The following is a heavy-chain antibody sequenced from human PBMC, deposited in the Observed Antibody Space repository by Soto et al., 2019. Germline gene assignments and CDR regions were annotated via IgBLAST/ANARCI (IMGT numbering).Heavy chain of an antibody. Sequence: EVQLVESGGGLIQPGGSLRLSCAAHRFTFSSSDINWVRQAPGKGLEWVSLIYSGGSTYYADSVKGRFTISRDNSKNTLYFQMSSLRAEDTAVYYCATRPLLPGAPWGQGTMVTVSS. CDR1: RFTFSSSD. V-gene: IGHV3-53*01. J-gene: IGHJ3*01. D-gene: IGHD3-22*01. CDR2: IYSGGST. CDR3: ATRPLLPGAP.